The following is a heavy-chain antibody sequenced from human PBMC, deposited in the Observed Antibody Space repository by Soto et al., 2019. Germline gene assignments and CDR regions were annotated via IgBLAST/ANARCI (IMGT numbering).Heavy chain of an antibody. Sequence: ASVKVSCKASGYTFTGYYMHWVRQAPGQGLEWMGWINPNSGGTNYAQKFQGWVTMTRDTSISTAYMELSRLRSDDTAVYYCAKDRRIGHWIGGSCYSDDAFDIWGQXTMVTVSS. D-gene: IGHD2-15*01. CDR3: AKDRRIGHWIGGSCYSDDAFDI. CDR2: INPNSGGT. J-gene: IGHJ3*02. V-gene: IGHV1-2*04. CDR1: GYTFTGYY.